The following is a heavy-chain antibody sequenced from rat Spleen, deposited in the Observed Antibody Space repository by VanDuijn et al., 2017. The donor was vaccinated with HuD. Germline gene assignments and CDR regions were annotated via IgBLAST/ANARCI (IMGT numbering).Heavy chain of an antibody. D-gene: IGHD1-4*01. CDR2: ISYEGSST. CDR1: GFTFSNYG. CDR3: TTEATRAYFDF. Sequence: EVQLVESGGGLVQPGRSLKLSCAASGFTFSNYGMHWIRQAPTKGLEWVASISYEGSSTYYRDSVKGRFTISRNNAKSSLYLHMDSLRSEDTATYYCTTEATRAYFDFWGPGTMVTVSS. J-gene: IGHJ1*01. V-gene: IGHV5-19*01.